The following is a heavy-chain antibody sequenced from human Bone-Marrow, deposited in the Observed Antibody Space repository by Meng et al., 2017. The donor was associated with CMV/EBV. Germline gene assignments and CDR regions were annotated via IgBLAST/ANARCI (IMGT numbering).Heavy chain of an antibody. D-gene: IGHD3-10*01. CDR1: GFTFGDYA. J-gene: IGHJ4*03. Sequence: GASLKISCTASGFTFGDYAMSWVRQAPGKGVEWVGFIRSKAYGGTTEYAASVKGRFTISRDDSKSIAYLKMNSLKTEDTAVYYCTGVTMVRGVIPNGDYWGQGTTVTVSS. CDR3: TGVTMVRGVIPNGDY. V-gene: IGHV3-49*04. CDR2: IRSKAYGGTT.